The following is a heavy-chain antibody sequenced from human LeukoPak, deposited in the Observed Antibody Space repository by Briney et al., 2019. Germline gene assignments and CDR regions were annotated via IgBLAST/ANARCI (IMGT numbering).Heavy chain of an antibody. J-gene: IGHJ4*02. Sequence: PGGSLRLSCAASGFTFSSYAMSWVRQAPGKGLEWVSAISGSGGSTYYADSVKGRFTISRDNSKNTLYLQMNSLRAEDTAVYYCAKGAYGFLEWLPQYPLYYFDYWGQGTLVTVSS. V-gene: IGHV3-23*01. CDR3: AKGAYGFLEWLPQYPLYYFDY. D-gene: IGHD3-3*01. CDR2: ISGSGGST. CDR1: GFTFSSYA.